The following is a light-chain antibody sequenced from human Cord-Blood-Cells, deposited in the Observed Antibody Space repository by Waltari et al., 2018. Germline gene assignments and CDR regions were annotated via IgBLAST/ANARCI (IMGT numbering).Light chain of an antibody. CDR3: SSYTSSSYV. CDR1: TSDVGGFHY. V-gene: IGLV2-14*01. Sequence: QPALTQPASVPGSPGPSFTTSATGTTSDVGGFHYLSCYQQHPGNPPKLMIYDVSNRPSGVSNRFSGSKSGNTASLTVSGLQAEDEADYYCSSYTSSSYVFGTGTKVTVL. CDR2: DVS. J-gene: IGLJ1*01.